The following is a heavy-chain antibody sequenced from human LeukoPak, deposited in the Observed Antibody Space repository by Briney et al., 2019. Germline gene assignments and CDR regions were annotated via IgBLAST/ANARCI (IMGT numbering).Heavy chain of an antibody. CDR3: ARGLYTTRHLNHFDY. J-gene: IGHJ4*02. Sequence: GGSLRLSCAGSGFTFSSYGMSWVRQAPGEGLEWVSTIYTSGDTYYAASVKGRFTISRDDSKNTLYLQVNSLRAEDTAVYYCARGLYTTRHLNHFDYWGQGTLVTVSS. V-gene: IGHV3-53*01. D-gene: IGHD2-2*02. CDR2: IYTSGDT. CDR1: GFTFSSYG.